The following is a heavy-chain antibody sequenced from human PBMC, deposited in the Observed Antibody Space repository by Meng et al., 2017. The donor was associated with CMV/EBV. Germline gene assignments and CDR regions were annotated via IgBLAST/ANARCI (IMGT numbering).Heavy chain of an antibody. J-gene: IGHJ4*02. Sequence: SISSGGYYWSWLRQNPWKGLEWIGYIYYSGSTYYNPSLKSRVTISVDTSKNQFSLKLSSVTAADTAVYYCARGRPPGYSYGGYFDYWGQGTLVTVSS. V-gene: IGHV4-31*02. CDR1: SISSGGYY. CDR2: IYYSGST. D-gene: IGHD5-18*01. CDR3: ARGRPPGYSYGGYFDY.